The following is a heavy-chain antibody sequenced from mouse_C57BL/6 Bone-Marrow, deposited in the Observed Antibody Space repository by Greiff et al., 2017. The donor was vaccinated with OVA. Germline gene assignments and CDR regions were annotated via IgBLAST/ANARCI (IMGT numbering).Heavy chain of an antibody. CDR3: ARPIVTTPFAY. CDR2: IDPSDSYT. Sequence: QVQLQQSGAELVKPGASVKLSCKASGYTFTSYWMQWVKQRPGQGLEWIGEIDPSDSYTNYNQKFKGKATLTVDTSSSTAYMQLSSLTSEDSAVYYCARPIVTTPFAYWGQGTLVTVSA. CDR1: GYTFTSYW. V-gene: IGHV1-50*01. D-gene: IGHD2-5*01. J-gene: IGHJ3*01.